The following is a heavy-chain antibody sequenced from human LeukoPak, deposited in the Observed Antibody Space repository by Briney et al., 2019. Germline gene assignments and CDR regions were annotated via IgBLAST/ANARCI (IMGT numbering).Heavy chain of an antibody. D-gene: IGHD2-15*01. CDR2: IIPIFGTA. V-gene: IGHV1-69*05. J-gene: IGHJ5*02. CDR1: GGTFSSYA. CDR3: ARDQCSGGSCYSTTNWFDP. Sequence: ASVKVSCKASGGTFSSYAISWVRQAPGQGLEWMGGIIPIFGTANYAQKFQSGVTITTDESTSTAYMELSSLRSEDTAVYYCARDQCSGGSCYSTTNWFDPWGQGTLVTVSS.